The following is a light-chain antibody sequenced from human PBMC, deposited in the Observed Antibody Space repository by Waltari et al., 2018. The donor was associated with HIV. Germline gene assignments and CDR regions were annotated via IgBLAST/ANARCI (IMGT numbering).Light chain of an antibody. CDR2: SNT. CDR1: SSNIGSRA. V-gene: IGLV1-44*01. J-gene: IGLJ2*01. Sequence: QSLLTQSPSASGTPGQRVTISCFGTSSNIGSRAVTWYQHFPGTPPKLLIFSNTERPSGVPDRFSGSKSGTSASLAISGLHSQDEADYYCSAWDVTLNGLVFGGGTRLSVL. CDR3: SAWDVTLNGLV.